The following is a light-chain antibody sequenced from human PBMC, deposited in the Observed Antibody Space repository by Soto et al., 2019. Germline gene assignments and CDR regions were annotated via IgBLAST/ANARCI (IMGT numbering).Light chain of an antibody. J-gene: IGKJ5*01. V-gene: IGKV3-20*01. CDR2: GAS. CDR1: QSVSSR. Sequence: EIVMTQSPGTLSLSPGERATLSCRASQSVSSRLAWYQQKPGQAPRLLISGASSRATGIPDRFSGSVFGTDFTLTISRLEPEDFALYYCQHYAGGSRITFGQGTRLEIK. CDR3: QHYAGGSRIT.